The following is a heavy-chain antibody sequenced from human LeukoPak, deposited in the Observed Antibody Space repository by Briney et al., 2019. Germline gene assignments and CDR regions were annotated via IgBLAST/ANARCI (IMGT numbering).Heavy chain of an antibody. CDR2: IYTIGTT. Sequence: PSETLSLTCTVSGGSISGYYWSRIRQPAGNGLEWIGRIYTIGTTNYNPSLKSRVTMSVDTSKNQLSLKLNSVTAADTAVYYCAGSYNWSDDFDYWGPGTLVTVSS. V-gene: IGHV4-4*07. D-gene: IGHD1-1*01. CDR1: GGSISGYY. CDR3: AGSYNWSDDFDY. J-gene: IGHJ4*02.